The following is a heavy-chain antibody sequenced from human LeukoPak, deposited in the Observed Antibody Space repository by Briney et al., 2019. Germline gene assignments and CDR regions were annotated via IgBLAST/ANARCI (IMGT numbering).Heavy chain of an antibody. CDR1: GGSFSGYY. CDR2: IYYSGST. J-gene: IGHJ4*02. CDR3: ARSLPAYDFWSGYHNTAYFDY. D-gene: IGHD3-3*01. Sequence: SETLSLTCAVYGGSFSGYYWSWIRQPPGKGLEWIGYIYYSGSTNYNPSLKSRVTISVDTSKNQFSLKLSSVTAADTAVYYCARSLPAYDFWSGYHNTAYFDYWGQGTLVTVSS. V-gene: IGHV4-59*08.